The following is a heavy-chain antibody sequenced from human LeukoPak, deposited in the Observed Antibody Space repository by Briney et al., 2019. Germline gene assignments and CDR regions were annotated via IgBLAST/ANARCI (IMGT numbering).Heavy chain of an antibody. CDR3: AKSQLGYCSSTSCFVFDY. Sequence: GGSLRLSCAASGSTFSSYGMHWVRQAPGKGLEWVAVISYDGSNKYYADSVKGRFTISRDNSKNTLYLQMNSLRAEDTAVYYCAKSQLGYCSSTSCFVFDYWGQGTLVTVSS. CDR1: GSTFSSYG. D-gene: IGHD2-2*01. J-gene: IGHJ4*02. CDR2: ISYDGSNK. V-gene: IGHV3-30*18.